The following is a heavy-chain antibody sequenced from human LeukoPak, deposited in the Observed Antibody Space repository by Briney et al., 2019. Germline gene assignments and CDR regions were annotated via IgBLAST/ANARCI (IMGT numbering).Heavy chain of an antibody. D-gene: IGHD6-6*01. Sequence: GESLKISCKGSGYRFTSYWIGWVRQMPGKGLEWMGIIYPGDSDTRYSPSFQGQVTISANKSISTAYLQWSSLKASDTAMYYCVRPRIAARLSAFDIWGQGTMVSVSS. CDR3: VRPRIAARLSAFDI. J-gene: IGHJ3*02. V-gene: IGHV5-51*01. CDR1: GYRFTSYW. CDR2: IYPGDSDT.